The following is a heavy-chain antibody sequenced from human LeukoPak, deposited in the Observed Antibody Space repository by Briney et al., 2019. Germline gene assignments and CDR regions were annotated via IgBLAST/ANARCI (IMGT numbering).Heavy chain of an antibody. V-gene: IGHV3-30*02. CDR3: AKVGDYYDSSGYYNL. J-gene: IGHJ5*02. CDR2: IGYDGINK. CDR1: GFTFSSYG. Sequence: GGSLRLSCAASGFTFSSYGMHWVRQAPGKGLEWVAFIGYDGINKDHADSVKGRFTISRDNSKNTLYLQMNSLRPEDTAVYYCAKVGDYYDSSGYYNLWGQGTLVTVSS. D-gene: IGHD3-22*01.